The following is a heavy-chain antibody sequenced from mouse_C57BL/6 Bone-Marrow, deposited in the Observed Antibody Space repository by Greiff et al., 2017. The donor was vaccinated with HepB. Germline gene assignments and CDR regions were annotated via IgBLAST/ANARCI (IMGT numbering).Heavy chain of an antibody. V-gene: IGHV5-4*03. J-gene: IGHJ1*03. CDR1: GFTFSSYA. Sequence: EVKVVESGGGLVKPGGSLKLSCAASGFTFSSYAMSWVRQTPEKRLEWVATISDGGSYTYYPDNVKGRFTISRDNAKNNLYLQMSHLKSEDTAMYYCARVNYGSSHYWYFDVWGTGTTVTVSS. CDR3: ARVNYGSSHYWYFDV. D-gene: IGHD1-1*01. CDR2: ISDGGSYT.